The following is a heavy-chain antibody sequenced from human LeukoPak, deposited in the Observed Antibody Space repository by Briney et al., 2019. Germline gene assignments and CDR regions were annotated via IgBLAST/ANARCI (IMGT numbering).Heavy chain of an antibody. D-gene: IGHD5-12*01. J-gene: IGHJ4*02. CDR1: GFPFSLCA. CDR3: ARGPSGYHNT. V-gene: IGHV3-23*01. Sequence: GGSLRLSCSTSGFPFSLCAMTWVRQAPGKGLEWVSTISGGGDYTYYADSVKGRFSISRDNSKNTLYLQMNNLRAEDTAVYYCARGPSGYHNTGGQGTLVTVSS. CDR2: ISGGGDYT.